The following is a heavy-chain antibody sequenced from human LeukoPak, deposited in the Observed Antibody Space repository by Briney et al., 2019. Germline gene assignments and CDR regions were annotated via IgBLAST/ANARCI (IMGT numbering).Heavy chain of an antibody. D-gene: IGHD6-13*01. J-gene: IGHJ4*02. Sequence: SQTLSLTCDITGDSVSSNSDAWNWIRQSPSRGLEWLGRTYYRSKWYNDYAVSVKGRMTINADTSKNQVSLQLNSVTPEDTAVYYCARDGYSSTWYVFDYWGQGTLVTVSS. CDR3: ARDGYSSTWYVFDY. CDR1: GDSVSSNSDA. CDR2: TYYRSKWYN. V-gene: IGHV6-1*01.